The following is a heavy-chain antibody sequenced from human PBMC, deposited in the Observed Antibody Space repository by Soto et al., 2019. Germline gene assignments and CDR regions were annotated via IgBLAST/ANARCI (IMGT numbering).Heavy chain of an antibody. D-gene: IGHD3-22*01. CDR3: ARDSSGYYGFDY. CDR2: IYWDDDK. Sequence: GSGPTLVNPTQTLTLTCTFSGFSLSTRGVGVGWIRQPPGKALEWLALIYWDDDKRYSPSLKSRVTITKDTSKNQVVLTMTNMDPVDTATYYCARDSSGYYGFDYWGQGTLVTVSS. J-gene: IGHJ4*02. CDR1: GFSLSTRGVG. V-gene: IGHV2-5*02.